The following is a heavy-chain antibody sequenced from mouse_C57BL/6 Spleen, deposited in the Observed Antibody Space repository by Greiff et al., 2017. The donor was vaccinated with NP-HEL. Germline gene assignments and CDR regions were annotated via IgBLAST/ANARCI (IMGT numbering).Heavy chain of an antibody. CDR1: GYTFTSYW. CDR3: ARENFYDYDVGAMDY. J-gene: IGHJ4*01. CDR2: INPSTGGT. D-gene: IGHD2-4*01. V-gene: IGHV1-53*01. Sequence: QVQLQQPGPELVKPGASVKLSCKASGYTFTSYWMHWVKQRPGQGLEWIGHINPSTGGTNYNEKFKSKATLTVDKSSSTAYMQLSSLTSEDSAVYDCARENFYDYDVGAMDYWGQGTSVTVSS.